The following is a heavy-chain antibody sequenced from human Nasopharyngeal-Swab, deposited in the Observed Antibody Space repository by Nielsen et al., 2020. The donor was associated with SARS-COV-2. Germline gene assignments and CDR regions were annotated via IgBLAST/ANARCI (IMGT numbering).Heavy chain of an antibody. CDR3: ARDLRYYYDYVWGSYCYRGSDY. J-gene: IGHJ4*02. Sequence: WIRQPPGKGLEWVFGINWNGGSTGYADSVKGRFTISRDNAKNSLYLQMNSLRAEDTALYHCARDLRYYYDYVWGSYCYRGSDYWGQGTLVTVSS. V-gene: IGHV3-20*01. D-gene: IGHD3-16*02. CDR2: INWNGGST.